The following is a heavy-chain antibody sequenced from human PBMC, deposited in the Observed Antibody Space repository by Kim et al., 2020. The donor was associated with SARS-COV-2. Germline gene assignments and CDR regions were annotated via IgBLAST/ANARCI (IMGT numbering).Heavy chain of an antibody. CDR1: GASISSYY. CDR2: IYYSGST. CDR3: ARGGGVAND. V-gene: IGHV4-59*01. D-gene: IGHD2-8*02. J-gene: IGHJ1*01. Sequence: SETLSLTCTVSGASISSYYWSWIRQPPGKGLEWIAYIYYSGSTNYNPSLKSRVTISVDTSKNQFSLKLNSVTAADTAVYYCARGGGVANDWGQGTLVTVSS.